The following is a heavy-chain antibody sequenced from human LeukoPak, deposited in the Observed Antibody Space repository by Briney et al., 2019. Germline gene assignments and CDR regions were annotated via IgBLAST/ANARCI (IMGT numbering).Heavy chain of an antibody. J-gene: IGHJ3*02. D-gene: IGHD3-9*01. V-gene: IGHV1-2*02. CDR3: ARVSKYTYVLRYFDWLLSDDAFDI. CDR1: GYTFTGYY. Sequence: ASVKVSCKASGYTFTGYYMHWVRQAPGQGLEWMGWINPNSGGTNYAQKFQGRVTMTRDTSISTAYMELSRLRSDDTAVYYCARVSKYTYVLRYFDWLLSDDAFDIWGQGTMVTVSS. CDR2: INPNSGGT.